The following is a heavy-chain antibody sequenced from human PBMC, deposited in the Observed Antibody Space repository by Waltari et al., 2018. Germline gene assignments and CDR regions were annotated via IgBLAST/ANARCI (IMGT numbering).Heavy chain of an antibody. D-gene: IGHD1-1*01. Sequence: EVQLVESGGGLIQPGGSLRLSCAVSGFSVTSNYLTWLRQAPGKGLEWVAVLYSGGGTYYTDSGKGRFTISRDNSNNTLDLQMTGLRADDTAVYFCARLKQLVYYFDSWGQGTQVTVSS. J-gene: IGHJ4*02. CDR2: LYSGGGT. CDR3: ARLKQLVYYFDS. V-gene: IGHV3-53*01. CDR1: GFSVTSNY.